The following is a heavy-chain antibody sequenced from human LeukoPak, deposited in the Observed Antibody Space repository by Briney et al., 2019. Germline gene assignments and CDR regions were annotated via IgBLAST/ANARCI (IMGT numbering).Heavy chain of an antibody. Sequence: SETLSLTCTVSGGSISSSGYYWGWIRQPPGKGLEWIASMSYSGTTYYSPSLKSRVTISVDTSKNQFSLKLSSVTAADTAVYFCARSGYSFLVDSWGQGTLVTVS. CDR1: GGSISSSGYY. D-gene: IGHD5-18*01. V-gene: IGHV4-39*01. CDR2: MSYSGTT. J-gene: IGHJ4*02. CDR3: ARSGYSFLVDS.